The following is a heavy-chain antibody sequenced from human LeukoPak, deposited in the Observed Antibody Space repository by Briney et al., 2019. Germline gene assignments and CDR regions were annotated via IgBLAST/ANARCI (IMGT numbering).Heavy chain of an antibody. CDR1: GGSISSGDYY. J-gene: IGHJ6*02. V-gene: IGHV4-30-4*01. CDR3: ARVQRYCSGGSCYYYYYGMDV. D-gene: IGHD2-15*01. CDR2: IYYSGST. Sequence: PSQTLSLTCTVSGGSISSGDYYWSWIRQPPGKGLEWIGYIYYSGSTYYNPSLKSRVTISVDTSKNQFSLELSSVTAADTAVYYCARVQRYCSGGSCYYYYYGMDVWGQGTTVTVSS.